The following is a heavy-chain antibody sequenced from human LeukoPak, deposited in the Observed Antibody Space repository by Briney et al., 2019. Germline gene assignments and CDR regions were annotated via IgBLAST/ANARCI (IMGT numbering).Heavy chain of an antibody. J-gene: IGHJ4*02. CDR2: ISSSSSYI. CDR1: GFTFSSYS. CDR3: ARGVRSGGFDY. V-gene: IGHV3-21*01. D-gene: IGHD6-19*01. Sequence: GGSLRLSCAASGFTFSSYSMNWVRQAPGKGLEWVSSISSSSSYIYYADSVKGRFTISRDNAKNSLYPQMNSLRAEDTAVYYCARGVRSGGFDYWGQGTLVTVSS.